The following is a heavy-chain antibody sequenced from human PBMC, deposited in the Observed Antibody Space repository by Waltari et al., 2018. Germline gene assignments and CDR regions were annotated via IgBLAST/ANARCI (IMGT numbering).Heavy chain of an antibody. J-gene: IGHJ5*02. D-gene: IGHD6-13*01. CDR2: INHSGST. Sequence: QVQLQQWGAGLLKPSETLSLTCAVYGGSFSGYYWHWLRQPPGKGLEWIGEINHSGSTNYNPSLKSRVTISVDTSKNQFSLKLSSVTAADTAVYYCARGRRSQQQLVRRWFDPWGQGTLVTVSS. CDR3: ARGRRSQQQLVRRWFDP. CDR1: GGSFSGYY. V-gene: IGHV4-34*01.